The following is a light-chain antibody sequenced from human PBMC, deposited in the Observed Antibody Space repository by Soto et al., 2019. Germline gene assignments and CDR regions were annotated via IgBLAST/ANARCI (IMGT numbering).Light chain of an antibody. Sequence: DIQMTQPPSSLSASVGDRVTITCRASQSISSYLNWYQQKPGKAPKVLIYAASSLQSGVPSRFSGSGSGTDFTLTISSLQPEDFATYYCRQSYSIPWTFGQGTKVEIK. CDR2: AAS. J-gene: IGKJ1*01. CDR3: RQSYSIPWT. V-gene: IGKV1-39*01. CDR1: QSISSY.